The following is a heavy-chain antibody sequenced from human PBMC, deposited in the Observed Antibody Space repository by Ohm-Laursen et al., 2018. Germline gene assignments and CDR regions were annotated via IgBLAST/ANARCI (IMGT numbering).Heavy chain of an antibody. CDR2: ISSSGSTI. CDR3: ARDPWGLPFDY. J-gene: IGHJ4*02. V-gene: IGHV3-11*01. D-gene: IGHD7-27*01. CDR1: GFTFSDYY. Sequence: SLRLSCSASGFTFSDYYMSWIRQAPGKGLEWASYISSSGSTIYYADSVKGRFTISRDNAKNSLYLQMNSLRAEDTAVYYCARDPWGLPFDYWGQGTLVTVSS.